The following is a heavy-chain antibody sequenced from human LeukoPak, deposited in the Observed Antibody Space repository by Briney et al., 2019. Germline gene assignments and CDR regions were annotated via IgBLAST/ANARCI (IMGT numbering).Heavy chain of an antibody. CDR3: ARGLGPKEVPFTDYDSSGYYYGDRGWFDP. V-gene: IGHV4-34*01. Sequence: SETLSLTCAVYGGSFSVYYWSWLPQPPGKGLEWFGEINHSGSTNYSTSLESRVTISVTTSKKQFSLKLSSVTAADTAVYYCARGLGPKEVPFTDYDSSGYYYGDRGWFDPWGQGTLVTVSS. CDR2: INHSGST. CDR1: GGSFSVYY. J-gene: IGHJ5*02. D-gene: IGHD3-22*01.